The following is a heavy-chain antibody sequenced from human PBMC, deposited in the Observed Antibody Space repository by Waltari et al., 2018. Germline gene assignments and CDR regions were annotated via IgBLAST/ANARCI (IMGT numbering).Heavy chain of an antibody. CDR2: INPNGGGT. Sequence: QVQLVQSGAEVKKPGASVKVSCKASGYTFTGYYMHWVRQAPGQGLEWMGWINPNGGGTNYAQKFQGRVTMTRDTSISTAYMELSRLRSDDTAVYYCARETTPEWELSFDYWGQGTLVTVSS. CDR1: GYTFTGYY. D-gene: IGHD1-26*01. J-gene: IGHJ4*02. CDR3: ARETTPEWELSFDY. V-gene: IGHV1-2*02.